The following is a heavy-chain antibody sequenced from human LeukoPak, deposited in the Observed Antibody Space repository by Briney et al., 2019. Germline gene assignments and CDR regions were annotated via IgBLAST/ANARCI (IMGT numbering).Heavy chain of an antibody. V-gene: IGHV4-59*01. CDR2: IYSSGTT. CDR3: AREANYYGSGSYFEGTFDH. D-gene: IGHD3-10*01. Sequence: PSETLSLTCTVPGVSISTYYWSWIRQPPGKGPEWIGYIYSSGTTNYNPSLKSRVTISIDTSKNEFSLKLTSATAADTAVYYCAREANYYGSGSYFEGTFDHWGQGSLVIVSS. J-gene: IGHJ4*02. CDR1: GVSISTYY.